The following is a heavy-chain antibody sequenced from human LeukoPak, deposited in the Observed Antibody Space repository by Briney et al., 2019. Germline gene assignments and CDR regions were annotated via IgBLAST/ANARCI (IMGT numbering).Heavy chain of an antibody. CDR1: GFTFDDYA. J-gene: IGHJ6*02. V-gene: IGHV3-9*01. CDR3: AKDAGWELPGYYYYYGMDV. CDR2: ISWNSGSI. D-gene: IGHD1-26*01. Sequence: PTGGSLRLSCAASGFTFDDYAMHWVRQAPGKGLEWVSGISWNSGSIGYADSVKGRFTISRDNAKNSLYLQVNSLRAEDTALYYCAKDAGWELPGYYYYYGMDVWGQGTTVTVSS.